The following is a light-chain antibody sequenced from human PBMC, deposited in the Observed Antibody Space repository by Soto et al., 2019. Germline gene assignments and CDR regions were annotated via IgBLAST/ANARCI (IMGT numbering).Light chain of an antibody. CDR3: QQYGTSPAT. CDR1: QSVSSSY. V-gene: IGKV3-20*01. Sequence: EIVLTQSPGTLSLSPGERATLSCRASQSVSSSYLAWYQQKPGQAPRLLIYGASSRATGITDRFSGSVSGPDFTLIISGLEPEDFAVYYCQQYGTSPATSGQGTKVEIK. CDR2: GAS. J-gene: IGKJ1*01.